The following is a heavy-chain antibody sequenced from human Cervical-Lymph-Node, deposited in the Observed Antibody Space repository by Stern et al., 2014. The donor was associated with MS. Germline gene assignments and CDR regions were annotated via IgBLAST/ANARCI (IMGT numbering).Heavy chain of an antibody. CDR2: LYPNSGKS. CDR1: GYTFTRHD. CDR3: ARGRYGTGRPRTDGVDP. Sequence: QVQLVESGAEVKKPGASVKVSCTASGYTFTRHDLHWVRQATGQGLAWMGLLYPNSGKSGYARKFPGRVTMTRNTSISSAYLELTSLRSDDTAVYYCARGRYGTGRPRTDGVDPWGQGTLVIVSS. V-gene: IGHV1-8*01. J-gene: IGHJ5*02. D-gene: IGHD3-16*01.